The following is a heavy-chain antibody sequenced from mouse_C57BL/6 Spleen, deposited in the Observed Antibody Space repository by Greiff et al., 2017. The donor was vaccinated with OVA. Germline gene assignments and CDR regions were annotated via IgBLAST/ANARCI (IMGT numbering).Heavy chain of an antibody. CDR1: GYTFTSYW. D-gene: IGHD4-1*01. CDR3: ARQVLGAMDD. CDR2: IYPSDSET. V-gene: IGHV1-61*01. J-gene: IGHJ4*01. Sequence: QVQLQQPGAELVRPGSSVKLSCKASGYTFTSYWMDWVKQRPGQGLEWIGNIYPSDSETHYNQKFKDKATLTVDKSSSTAYMQLSSLTSEDSAVYYCARQVLGAMDDWGQGTSVTVSS.